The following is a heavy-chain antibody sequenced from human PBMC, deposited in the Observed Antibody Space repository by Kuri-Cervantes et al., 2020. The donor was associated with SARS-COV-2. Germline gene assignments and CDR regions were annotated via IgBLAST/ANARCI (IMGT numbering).Heavy chain of an antibody. CDR1: GGSISSSSYY. D-gene: IGHD6-13*01. V-gene: IGHV4-39*07. Sequence: SETLSLTCTVSGGSISSSSYYWGWIRQPPGKGLEWIGSIYYSGSTYYNPSLKSRVTISADTSKNQFSLKLSSVTAADTAVYYCAREWAYIAAAALETDYWGQGTLVTVSS. J-gene: IGHJ4*02. CDR2: IYYSGST. CDR3: AREWAYIAAAALETDY.